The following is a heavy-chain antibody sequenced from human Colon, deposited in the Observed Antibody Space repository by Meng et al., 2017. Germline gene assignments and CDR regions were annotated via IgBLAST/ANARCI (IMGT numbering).Heavy chain of an antibody. CDR3: ARVGTARPFDY. J-gene: IGHJ4*02. CDR2: ITSSSNYI. V-gene: IGHV3-21*01. D-gene: IGHD1-1*01. Sequence: EVQLGESGGGLVKPGESLRVSCEASGFTFSLYAINWVRQAPVEGLEWVASITSSSNYIHYSDSVKGRFTVSRDNARNSSYLQMDSLRAEDTAVYYCARVGTARPFDYWGQGPLVTVSS. CDR1: GFTFSLYA.